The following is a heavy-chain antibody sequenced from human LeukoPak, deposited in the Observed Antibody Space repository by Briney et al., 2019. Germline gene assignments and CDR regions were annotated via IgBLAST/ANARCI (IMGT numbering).Heavy chain of an antibody. D-gene: IGHD5-12*01. V-gene: IGHV3-7*03. Sequence: GGSLRLSCAASGFTFSNYWMGWVRQAPGKGLQWVANIKQDGSEKYYVDSVKGRFTISRDNAKKSLYLQMNSLKTEDTAVYYCTRLSDYDSVWRGRWLWGQGTLVTVSS. CDR1: GFTFSNYW. CDR3: TRLSDYDSVWRGRWL. J-gene: IGHJ4*02. CDR2: IKQDGSEK.